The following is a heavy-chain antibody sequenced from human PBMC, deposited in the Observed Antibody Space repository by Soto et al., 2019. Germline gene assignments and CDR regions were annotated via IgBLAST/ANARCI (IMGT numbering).Heavy chain of an antibody. CDR3: TRLHSNDY. CDR1: GFTFSGSA. V-gene: IGHV3-73*02. CDR2: IRSKANSYAT. J-gene: IGHJ4*02. Sequence: VQLVESGGGLVQPGGSLKLSCAASGFTFSGSAMHWVRQASGKGLEWVGRIRSKANSYATAYAASVKGRFTISRDDSKNTAYLQMNSLKTEDTAVYYCTRLHSNDYWGQGTLVTVSS.